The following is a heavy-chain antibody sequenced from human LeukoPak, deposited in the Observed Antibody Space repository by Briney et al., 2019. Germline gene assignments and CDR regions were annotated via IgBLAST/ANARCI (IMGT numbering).Heavy chain of an antibody. V-gene: IGHV4-34*01. Sequence: PSETLSLTCAVYGGSFSGYYWSWIRQPPGKGLEWIGEINHSGSTNYNPSLKSRVTISVDTSKNQFSLKLSSVTAADTAVYYCARVSRYSSGWHRGWFDPWGQGNLVTVSS. CDR1: GGSFSGYY. CDR3: ARVSRYSSGWHRGWFDP. J-gene: IGHJ5*02. D-gene: IGHD6-25*01. CDR2: INHSGST.